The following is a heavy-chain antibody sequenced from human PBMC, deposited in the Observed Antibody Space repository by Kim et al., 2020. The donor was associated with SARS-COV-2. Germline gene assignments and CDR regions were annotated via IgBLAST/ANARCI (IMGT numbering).Heavy chain of an antibody. CDR2: NGKT. Sequence: NGKTSFAQKVQGRVTVTTDTSTTTAYMELRSLRSDDTAVYYCARSRMGDYWGQGTLVTVSS. J-gene: IGHJ4*02. D-gene: IGHD3-16*01. V-gene: IGHV1-18*01. CDR3: ARSRMGDY.